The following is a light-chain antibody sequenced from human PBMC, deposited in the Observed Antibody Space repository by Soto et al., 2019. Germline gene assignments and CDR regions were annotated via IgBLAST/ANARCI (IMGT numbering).Light chain of an antibody. CDR1: QSVSNNY. CDR2: GAS. V-gene: IGKV3-20*01. J-gene: IGKJ3*01. CDR3: QHYGGSFI. Sequence: IVVMQSSGDRCLGPEGRASRSSMASQSVSNNYLAWYQQKPGQAPRLLIYGASNRATGIPDRFSGSGSGTDFTLIISRLAPEDFAVYYCQHYGGSFIFGPGTKVDIK.